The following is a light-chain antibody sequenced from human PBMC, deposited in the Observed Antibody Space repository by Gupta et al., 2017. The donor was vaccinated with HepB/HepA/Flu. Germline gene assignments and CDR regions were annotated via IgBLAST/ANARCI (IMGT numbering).Light chain of an antibody. CDR3: QVWDTSYYVV. J-gene: IGLJ2*01. Sequence: SYVLTQPPSVSVAPGKTARITCGGNNIGDKSVHWYQQRPGQAPVLVVQDDSDRPSGIPERFSGSNSVNTATQTITRVEAGDEADYYCQVWDTSYYVVFGGGTKLTVL. CDR2: DDS. V-gene: IGLV3-21*03. CDR1: NIGDKS.